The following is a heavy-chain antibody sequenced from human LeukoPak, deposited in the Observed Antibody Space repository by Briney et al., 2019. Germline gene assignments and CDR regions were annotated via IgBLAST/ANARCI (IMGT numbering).Heavy chain of an antibody. Sequence: SVKVSCKASGFTFTTSAIQWVRQARGQRLEWIGWIVVGRDSTNYAQKFQQRVTITRDMATATAYMELSSLRSDDTAVYYCAATIAANTDYFGMDVWGQGTAVTVSS. V-gene: IGHV1-58*02. CDR2: IVVGRDST. CDR3: AATIAANTDYFGMDV. J-gene: IGHJ6*02. D-gene: IGHD6-13*01. CDR1: GFTFTTSA.